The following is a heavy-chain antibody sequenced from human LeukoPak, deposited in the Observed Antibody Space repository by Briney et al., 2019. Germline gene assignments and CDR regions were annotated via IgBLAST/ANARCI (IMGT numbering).Heavy chain of an antibody. CDR1: GFTFDDYA. CDR2: ICWNSGSI. J-gene: IGHJ4*02. D-gene: IGHD6-19*01. V-gene: IGHV3-9*01. CDR3: AKGLGIAVAGNFDY. Sequence: QPGGSLRLSCAASGFTFDDYAMHWVRQAPGKGLECVSGICWNSGSIGYEDSVKGRFTISRDNAKNSLYLQMNSLRAEDTALYYCAKGLGIAVAGNFDYWGQGTLVTVSS.